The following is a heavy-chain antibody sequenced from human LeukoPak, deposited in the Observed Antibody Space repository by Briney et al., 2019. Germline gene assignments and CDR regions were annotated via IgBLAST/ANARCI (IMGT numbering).Heavy chain of an antibody. CDR3: ASRGGPLDGFDI. CDR1: GYTFTSYG. D-gene: IGHD3-16*01. J-gene: IGHJ3*02. CDR2: IIPMFGTA. Sequence: SVKVSCKASGYTFTSYGISWVRQAPGQGLEWMGRIIPMFGTANYAPKFQGRGTITTDESSSTAYMELSSLRSEDTAVYYCASRGGPLDGFDIWGQGTMVTVSS. V-gene: IGHV1-69*05.